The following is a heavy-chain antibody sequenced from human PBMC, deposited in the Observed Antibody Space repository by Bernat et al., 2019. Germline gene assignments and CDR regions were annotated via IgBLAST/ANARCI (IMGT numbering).Heavy chain of an antibody. J-gene: IGHJ3*02. CDR1: KNNFTGYY. V-gene: IGHV1-2*04. Sequence: KSRAAVECCCLPAKNNFTGYYMHWMRQAPGQGLEWMGWINPNGGGTNYAQNFQDWVTMTRDTSISTVYMELSSLRSDDAAVYYCARERNYPTGAFDIWGQ. CDR3: ARERNYPTGAFDI. D-gene: IGHD1-7*01. CDR2: INPNGGGT.